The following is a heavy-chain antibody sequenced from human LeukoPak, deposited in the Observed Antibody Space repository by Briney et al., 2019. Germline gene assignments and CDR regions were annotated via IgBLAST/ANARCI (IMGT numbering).Heavy chain of an antibody. CDR2: IYYSGSA. V-gene: IGHV4-39*01. J-gene: IGHJ4*02. Sequence: PSETLSLTCTVSGGSISSSSYYWGWIRQPPGKGLEWIGTIYYSGSAYYNPSLKSRVTIPVDTSKNQFSLRLSSVTAADTAVYYCARRENSGYYYYFDYWGQGTLVTVSS. CDR1: GGSISSSSYY. D-gene: IGHD5-12*01. CDR3: ARRENSGYYYYFDY.